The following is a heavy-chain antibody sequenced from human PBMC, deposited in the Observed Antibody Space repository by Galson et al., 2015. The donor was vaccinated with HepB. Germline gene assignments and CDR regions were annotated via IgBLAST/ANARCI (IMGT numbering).Heavy chain of an antibody. CDR1: GGTFSSYA. CDR3: ARAYGDYVYYYYMDV. D-gene: IGHD4-17*01. J-gene: IGHJ6*03. CDR2: IIPILGIA. V-gene: IGHV1-69*04. Sequence: SVKVSCKASGGTFSSYAISWVRQAPGQGLEWMGRIIPILGIANYAQKFQGRVTITADKSTSTAYMELSSLRSEDTAVYYCARAYGDYVYYYYMDVWGKGTSVTVSS.